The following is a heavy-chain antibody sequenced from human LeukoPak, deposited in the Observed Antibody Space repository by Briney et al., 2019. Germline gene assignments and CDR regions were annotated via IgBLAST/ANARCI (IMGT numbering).Heavy chain of an antibody. J-gene: IGHJ4*02. CDR1: GYSISSGYY. CDR2: IYHSGST. V-gene: IGHV4-38-2*01. D-gene: IGHD2-15*01. CDR3: ARCAANYYFDY. Sequence: PSETLSLTCAVSGYSISSGYYWGWLRQPPGKGLEWIGSIYHSGSTYYNPSLKSRVTISVETSKNQFSLKLSSVTAADTAVYYCARCAANYYFDYWGQGTLVTVSS.